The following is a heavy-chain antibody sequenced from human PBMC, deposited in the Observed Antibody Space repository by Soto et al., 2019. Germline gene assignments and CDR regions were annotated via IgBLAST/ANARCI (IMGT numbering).Heavy chain of an antibody. Sequence: ASVKVSCKASGYAFTNYGINWVRQAPGQGLEWLGWISAYNGNTNYAQKFQGRVTMTTDTSSDTVYMELRSLRSDDTAMYYCARDVTTAWVAAGYWGQGTLVTVSS. CDR2: ISAYNGNT. V-gene: IGHV1-18*01. CDR3: ARDVTTAWVAAGY. CDR1: GYAFTNYG. D-gene: IGHD6-25*01. J-gene: IGHJ4*02.